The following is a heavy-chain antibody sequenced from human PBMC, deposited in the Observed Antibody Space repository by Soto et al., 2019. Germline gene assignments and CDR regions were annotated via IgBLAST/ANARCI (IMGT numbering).Heavy chain of an antibody. J-gene: IGHJ3*02. Sequence: ASVKVSCKASGGTFSSYAISWVRQAPGQGLEWMGGIIPIFGTTNYAQKFQGRVTITADESTSTAYMELSSLRSEDTAVYYCARDRARVVVAATDAFDIWGQGTMVTVSS. CDR2: IIPIFGTT. D-gene: IGHD2-15*01. CDR1: GGTFSSYA. CDR3: ARDRARVVVAATDAFDI. V-gene: IGHV1-69*13.